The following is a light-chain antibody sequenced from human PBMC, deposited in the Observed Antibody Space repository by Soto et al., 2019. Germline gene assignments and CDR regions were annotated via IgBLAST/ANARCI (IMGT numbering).Light chain of an antibody. V-gene: IGLV1-51*02. CDR2: ENN. CDR3: GTWDSSLSAGV. Sequence: VLTQPPSVSAAPGQKVTISCSGSSSNIGNNYVSWYQQLPGTAPKLLIYENNKRPSGIPDRFSGSKSGTSATLGITGLQTGDEADYYCGTWDSSLSAGVFGTGTKVTV. CDR1: SSNIGNNY. J-gene: IGLJ1*01.